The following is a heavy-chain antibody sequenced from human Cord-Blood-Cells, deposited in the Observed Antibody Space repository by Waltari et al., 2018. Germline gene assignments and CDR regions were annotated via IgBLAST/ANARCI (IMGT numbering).Heavy chain of an antibody. CDR1: GFPFRSYE. D-gene: IGHD4-17*01. Sequence: EVQLVESGGGLVQPAGSLRLSCAASGFPFRSYELNWVRQAPGKGLEWVSYISSSGSTIYYADSVKGRFTISGDNAKNSLYLQMNSLRAEDTAVYYCARVNDYGDYDAFDIWGQGTMVTVSS. J-gene: IGHJ3*02. V-gene: IGHV3-48*03. CDR2: ISSSGSTI. CDR3: ARVNDYGDYDAFDI.